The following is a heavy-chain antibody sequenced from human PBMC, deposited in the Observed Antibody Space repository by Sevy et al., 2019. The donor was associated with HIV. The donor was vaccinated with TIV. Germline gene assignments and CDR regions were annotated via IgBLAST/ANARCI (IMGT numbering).Heavy chain of an antibody. D-gene: IGHD6-19*01. CDR2: ISSSSSYL. CDR3: AREHSSGIYYFDY. CDR1: GFTFSSYS. Sequence: GGSLRLSCAASGFTFSSYSMNWVRQAPGKGLEWVSSISSSSSYLYYADSVKGRFTISRDNAKNSLYLQMNSLRAEDTAVYYCAREHSSGIYYFDYWGQGTLVTVSS. V-gene: IGHV3-21*01. J-gene: IGHJ4*02.